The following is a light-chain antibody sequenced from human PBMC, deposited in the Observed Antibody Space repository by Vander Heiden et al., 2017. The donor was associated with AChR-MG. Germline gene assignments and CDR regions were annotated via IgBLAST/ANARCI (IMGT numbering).Light chain of an antibody. CDR3: QVWDSSSDHVV. CDR2: YDS. J-gene: IGLJ2*01. CDR1: NIGTKS. Sequence: SPVLTQPPSAPVAPGKTARSTCGGNNIGTKSLHWYQQRPGQAPVLVIYYDSDRPSGIPERFSGSNSGNTATLTISRVEARDEADYYCQVWDSSSDHVVFGGGTKLTVL. V-gene: IGLV3-21*04.